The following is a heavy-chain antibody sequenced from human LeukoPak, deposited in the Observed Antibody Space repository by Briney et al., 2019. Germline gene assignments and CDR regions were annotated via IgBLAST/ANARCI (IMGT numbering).Heavy chain of an antibody. V-gene: IGHV1-18*01. Sequence: ASVKVSCKASAYTFTSYGISWVRQAPGQGLEWMAWISAYNGKTNYAQKLQGRVTMTTDTSTSTAYMELRSLRSDDTAVYYCARDRSSWPVLDYWGQGTLVTVSS. CDR2: ISAYNGKT. CDR3: ARDRSSWPVLDY. J-gene: IGHJ4*02. D-gene: IGHD6-13*01. CDR1: AYTFTSYG.